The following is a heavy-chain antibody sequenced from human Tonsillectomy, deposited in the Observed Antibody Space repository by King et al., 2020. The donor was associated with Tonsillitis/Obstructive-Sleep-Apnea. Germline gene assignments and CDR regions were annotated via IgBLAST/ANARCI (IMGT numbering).Heavy chain of an antibody. Sequence: LQLQESGPGLVKPSETLSLTCTVSGGSISSYYWSWIRQPPGKGLEWIGYIYYRGSTNYNPSLKSRVTISVDTSKNQFSLKLSSVTAADTAVYYCARAYYDILTGYLDDAFDIWGQGTMVTVSS. D-gene: IGHD3-9*01. CDR1: GGSISSYY. J-gene: IGHJ3*02. CDR3: ARAYYDILTGYLDDAFDI. V-gene: IGHV4-59*08. CDR2: IYYRGST.